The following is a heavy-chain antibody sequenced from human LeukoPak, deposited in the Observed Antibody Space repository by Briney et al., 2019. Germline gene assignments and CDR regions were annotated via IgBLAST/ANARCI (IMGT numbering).Heavy chain of an antibody. Sequence: GGSLRLSCAASGFTFSSYAMSWVRQAPGKGLEWVSAISGSGGSTYYADSVKGRFTIPRDNSKNTLYLQMNSLRAEDTAVYYCAKHKYSSSWYRRNWFDPWGQGTLVTVSS. CDR2: ISGSGGST. V-gene: IGHV3-23*01. CDR1: GFTFSSYA. CDR3: AKHKYSSSWYRRNWFDP. J-gene: IGHJ5*02. D-gene: IGHD6-13*01.